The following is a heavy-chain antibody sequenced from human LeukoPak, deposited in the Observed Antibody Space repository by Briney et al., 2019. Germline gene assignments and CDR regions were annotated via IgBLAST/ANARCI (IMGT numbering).Heavy chain of an antibody. CDR3: ARVGPRAGAFDY. CDR2: IYYSGST. J-gene: IGHJ4*02. D-gene: IGHD6-13*01. CDR1: GGSISSYY. V-gene: IGHV4-59*01. Sequence: SETLYLTCTVSGGSISSYYWSWIRQPPGKGLEWIGYIYYSGSTNYNPSLKSRVTISVDTSKNQFSLKLSSVTAADTAVYYCARVGPRAGAFDYWGQGTLVTVSS.